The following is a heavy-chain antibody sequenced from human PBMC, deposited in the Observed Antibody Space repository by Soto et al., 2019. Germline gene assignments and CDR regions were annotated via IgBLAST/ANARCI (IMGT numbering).Heavy chain of an antibody. CDR1: GYTFTSYD. Sequence: ASVKVSCKASGYTFTSYDINWVRQATGQGLEWMGWMNPNSGNTGYAQKFQGRVTMTRNTSISTAYMEPSRLRSEETAVYYCARGEQRCLYYYYYMYSCGKESRFTVCS. D-gene: IGHD6-25*01. J-gene: IGHJ6*03. CDR3: ARGEQRCLYYYYYMYS. V-gene: IGHV1-8*01. CDR2: MNPNSGNT.